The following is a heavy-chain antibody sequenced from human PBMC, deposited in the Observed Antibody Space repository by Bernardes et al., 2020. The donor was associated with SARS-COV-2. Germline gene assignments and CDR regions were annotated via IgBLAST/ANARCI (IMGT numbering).Heavy chain of an antibody. CDR1: GYTFTGYY. J-gene: IGHJ6*02. Sequence: ASVKVSCKASGYTFTGYYMHWVRQAPGQGLEWMGWINPDRGGTNYARKFQDWVTLNRDTSISTAYMELSRLRSDDTAVYYCARDFGITGTTFECFGMEVWGQGTTVTVSS. CDR3: ARDFGITGTTFECFGMEV. CDR2: INPDRGGT. V-gene: IGHV1-2*04. D-gene: IGHD1-7*01.